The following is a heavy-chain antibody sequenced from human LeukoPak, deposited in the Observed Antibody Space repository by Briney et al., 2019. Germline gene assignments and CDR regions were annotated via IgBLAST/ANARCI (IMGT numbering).Heavy chain of an antibody. D-gene: IGHD5-18*01. CDR2: INHGGST. V-gene: IGHV4-34*01. CDR3: ASHTAFDY. CDR1: GGSFSGYY. Sequence: SETLSLTCAVYGGSFSGYYWSWIRQPPGKGLEWIGEINHGGSTNYNPSLKSRVTISVDTSKNQFSLKLSSVTAADTAVYYCASHTAFDYWGQGTLVTVSS. J-gene: IGHJ4*02.